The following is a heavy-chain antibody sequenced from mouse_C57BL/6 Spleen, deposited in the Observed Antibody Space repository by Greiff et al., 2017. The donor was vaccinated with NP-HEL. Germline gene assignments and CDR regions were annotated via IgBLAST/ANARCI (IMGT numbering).Heavy chain of an antibody. CDR3: ASDSNLFAY. J-gene: IGHJ3*01. CDR2: ISYDGSN. D-gene: IGHD2-5*01. V-gene: IGHV3-6*01. CDR1: GYSITSGYY. Sequence: EVKLMESGPGLVKPSQSLSLTCSVTGYSITSGYYWNWIRQFPGNKLEWMGYISYDGSNNYNPSLKNRISITRDTSKNQFFLKLNSVTTEDTATYYCASDSNLFAYWGQGTLVTVSA.